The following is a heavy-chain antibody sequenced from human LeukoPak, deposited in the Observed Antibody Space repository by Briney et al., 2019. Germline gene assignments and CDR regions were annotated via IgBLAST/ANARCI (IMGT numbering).Heavy chain of an antibody. J-gene: IGHJ4*02. D-gene: IGHD6-13*01. Sequence: GGSLRLSCAASGFSVSNNYMSWVRQAPGKGLEWVSVIYSGGSTFYADSVKGRFTISRDNSKNTLYLQMGSLRVEDMAVYYCARARGYDTRDFDYWGQGTLVTVSS. V-gene: IGHV3-66*01. CDR3: ARARGYDTRDFDY. CDR2: IYSGGST. CDR1: GFSVSNNY.